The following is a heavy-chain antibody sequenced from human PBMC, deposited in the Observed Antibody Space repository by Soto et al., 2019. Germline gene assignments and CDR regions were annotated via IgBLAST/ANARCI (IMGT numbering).Heavy chain of an antibody. Sequence: GGSLLIAWGSSVFIFSNYEMNWMRQAPGKGLEWVSYIGSTGANIKYAESVKGRFTISRDNAKNSLYLQMNSLRAGDTAVYYCARGGVFWGQGTLVTVSS. CDR2: IGSTGANI. V-gene: IGHV3-48*03. D-gene: IGHD2-8*01. J-gene: IGHJ4*02. CDR3: ARGGVF. CDR1: VFIFSNYE.